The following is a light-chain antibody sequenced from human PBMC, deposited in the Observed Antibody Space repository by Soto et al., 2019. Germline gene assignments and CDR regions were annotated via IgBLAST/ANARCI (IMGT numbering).Light chain of an antibody. CDR1: SSNIAANS. CDR3: GAWENSLTVYV. V-gene: IGLV1-51*01. Sequence: QSVLTQPPSVSAAPGQEVTISCSGSSSNIAANSVSWYQHLPGTAPKLLIYDSDRRPSGIPARFSGSKSGTSATLGITGLQTGYEADYYCGAWENSLTVYVFGSGTKVTVL. CDR2: DSD. J-gene: IGLJ1*01.